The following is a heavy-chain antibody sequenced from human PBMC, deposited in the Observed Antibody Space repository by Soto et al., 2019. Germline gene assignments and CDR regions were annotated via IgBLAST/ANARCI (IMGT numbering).Heavy chain of an antibody. CDR3: ARRYGASFDY. Sequence: SETLSLTCTVSGGSISSYYWSWIRQPPGKGLEWIGYIYYSGSTNYNPSLKSRVTISVDTSKNQFSLKLSSVTAADTAVYYCARRYGASFDYWRQGTSVTVSS. CDR1: GGSISSYY. J-gene: IGHJ4*02. CDR2: IYYSGST. D-gene: IGHD4-17*01. V-gene: IGHV4-59*01.